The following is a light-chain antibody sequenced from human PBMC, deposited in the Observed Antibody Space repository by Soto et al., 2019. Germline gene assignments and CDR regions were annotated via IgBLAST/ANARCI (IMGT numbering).Light chain of an antibody. CDR3: GTWDSSLDGDV. Sequence: QSVLTQPPSVSAAPGQKVTISCSGSSSNIGDNYVSWYQQIPGTAPKLLLYENNKRPSEIPDRFSGSKSGTSATLGITGLQTGDEAEYYCGTWDSSLDGDVFGTGTKLTVL. J-gene: IGLJ1*01. V-gene: IGLV1-51*02. CDR2: ENN. CDR1: SSNIGDNY.